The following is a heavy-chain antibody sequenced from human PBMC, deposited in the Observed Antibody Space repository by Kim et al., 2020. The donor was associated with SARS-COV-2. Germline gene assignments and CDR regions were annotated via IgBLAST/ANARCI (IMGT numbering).Heavy chain of an antibody. J-gene: IGHJ4*02. Sequence: GGSLRLSCAASGFTFSSYSMNWVRQAPGKGLEWVSSISSSSSYIYYADSVKGRFTISRDNAKNSLYLQMNSLRAEDTAVYYCARVPTSIAAADYWGQGTLVTVSS. CDR1: GFTFSSYS. CDR2: ISSSSSYI. D-gene: IGHD6-13*01. CDR3: ARVPTSIAAADY. V-gene: IGHV3-21*01.